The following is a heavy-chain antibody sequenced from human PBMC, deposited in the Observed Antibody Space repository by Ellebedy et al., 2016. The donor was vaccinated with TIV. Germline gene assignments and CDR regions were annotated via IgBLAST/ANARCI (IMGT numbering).Heavy chain of an antibody. CDR2: INHSGST. D-gene: IGHD1-14*01. CDR3: ARRDRWWNQGNSPFDY. CDR1: GGSFSGYY. Sequence: SETLSLTXAVYGGSFSGYYWSWIRQPPGKGLEWIGEINHSGSTNYNPSLKSRVTISVDTSKNQFSLKLSSVTAADTAVYYCARRDRWWNQGNSPFDYWGQGTPVTVSS. J-gene: IGHJ4*02. V-gene: IGHV4-34*01.